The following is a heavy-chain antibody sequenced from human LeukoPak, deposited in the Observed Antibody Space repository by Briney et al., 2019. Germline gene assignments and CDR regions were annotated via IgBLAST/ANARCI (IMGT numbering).Heavy chain of an antibody. CDR3: AREEGPYFDC. CDR2: LNWNGNHT. Sequence: GGSLRLSCAASGFTFHDHGMSWVRQPPGKGLEWVSALNWNGNHTGYADSVKGRFTISRDNAKKSLYLQMNSLTAEDTAFYYCAREEGPYFDCWGQGNLVTVSS. V-gene: IGHV3-20*04. J-gene: IGHJ4*02. CDR1: GFTFHDHG.